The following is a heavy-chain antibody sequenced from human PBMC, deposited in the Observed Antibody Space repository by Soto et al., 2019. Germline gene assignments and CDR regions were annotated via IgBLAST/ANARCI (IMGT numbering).Heavy chain of an antibody. CDR2: LHRRVNK. Sequence: GESLKISCATSGLNVNINYVSWVGQAPANGLRCLSILHRRVNKFYSDSVKCRFTFSRYTCNNTVYLQMSSLTVDDTAVYYCASGPTLAARLGWNYFDPWGQGTLVTVSS. V-gene: IGHV3-53*01. J-gene: IGHJ5*02. CDR3: ASGPTLAARLGWNYFDP. CDR1: GLNVNINY. D-gene: IGHD6-6*01.